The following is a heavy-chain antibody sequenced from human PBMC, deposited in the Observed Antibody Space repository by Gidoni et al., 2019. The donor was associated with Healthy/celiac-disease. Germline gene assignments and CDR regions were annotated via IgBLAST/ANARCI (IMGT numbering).Heavy chain of an antibody. CDR2: IKSKTDGGTT. CDR3: TTLTYYDFWSGYYNF. CDR1: GFTFSNAW. V-gene: IGHV3-15*01. J-gene: IGHJ4*02. Sequence: EVQLVESGGGLVKPGGSLRLSCAASGFTFSNAWMSWVRQAPGKGLEWVGRIKSKTDGGTTDYAAPVKGRFTISRDDSKNTLYLQMNSLKTEDTAVYYCTTLTYYDFWSGYYNFWGQGTLVTVSS. D-gene: IGHD3-3*01.